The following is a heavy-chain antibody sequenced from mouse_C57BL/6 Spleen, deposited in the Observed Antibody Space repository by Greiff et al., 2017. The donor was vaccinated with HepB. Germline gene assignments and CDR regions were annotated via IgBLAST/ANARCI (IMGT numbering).Heavy chain of an antibody. Sequence: DVMLVESGGGLVKPGGSLKLSCAASGFTFSDYGMHWVRQAPEKGLEWVAYISSGSSTIYYADTVKGRFTISRDNAKNTLFLQMTSLRSEDTAMYYCASGYDYDGYFDVWGTGTTVTVSS. J-gene: IGHJ1*03. CDR1: GFTFSDYG. V-gene: IGHV5-17*01. D-gene: IGHD2-4*01. CDR3: ASGYDYDGYFDV. CDR2: ISSGSSTI.